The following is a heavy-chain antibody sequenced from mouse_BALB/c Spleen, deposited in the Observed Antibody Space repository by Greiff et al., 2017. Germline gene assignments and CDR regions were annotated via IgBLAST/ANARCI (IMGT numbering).Heavy chain of an antibody. CDR3: ARWRYDEAWFAY. CDR1: GYTFTDYA. D-gene: IGHD2-14*01. J-gene: IGHJ3*01. Sequence: QVQLQQSGAELVRPGVSVKISCKGSGYTFTDYAMHWVKQSHAKSLEWIGVISTYYGDASYNQKFKGKATMTVDKSSSTAYMELARLTSEDSAIYYCARWRYDEAWFAYWGQGTLVTVSA. CDR2: ISTYYGDA. V-gene: IGHV1S137*01.